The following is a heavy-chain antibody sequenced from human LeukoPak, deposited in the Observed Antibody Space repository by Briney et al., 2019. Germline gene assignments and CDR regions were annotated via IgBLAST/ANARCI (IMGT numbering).Heavy chain of an antibody. Sequence: PSETLSLTCTVSGASFSSGDQYWNWIRQSPGKGLEWIGSIHPSGMLYNNPSLESRVTISIDTSKNQFSLNLNSVTAADTAVYFCSRGLDSRKLGHWGQGTLVTVSS. V-gene: IGHV4-31*03. CDR3: SRGLDSRKLGH. CDR2: IHPSGML. D-gene: IGHD3-22*01. J-gene: IGHJ4*02. CDR1: GASFSSGDQY.